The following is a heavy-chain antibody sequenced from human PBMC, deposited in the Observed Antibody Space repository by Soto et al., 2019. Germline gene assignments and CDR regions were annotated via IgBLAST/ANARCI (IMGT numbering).Heavy chain of an antibody. J-gene: IGHJ4*02. D-gene: IGHD3-10*01. CDR2: IYYSGST. Sequence: QVQLQESGPGLVKPSETLSLTCTVSGGSISSYYWSWIRQPPGKGLEWIGYIYYSGSTNYNPSLKSRVTISVDTSKNQFSLKLSSVTAADPAVYYCASTATTMVRGVIFDYWGQGTLVTVSS. CDR3: ASTATTMVRGVIFDY. CDR1: GGSISSYY. V-gene: IGHV4-59*08.